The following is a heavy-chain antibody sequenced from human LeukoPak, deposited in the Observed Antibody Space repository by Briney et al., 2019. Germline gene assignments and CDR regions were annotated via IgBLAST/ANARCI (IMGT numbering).Heavy chain of an antibody. J-gene: IGHJ5*02. CDR2: IRYDGSNK. V-gene: IGHV3-30*02. CDR3: AKSGYDFGGWFDP. D-gene: IGHD5-12*01. Sequence: SGGSLRLSCAASGFTFSSYGMHWVRQAPGKGLEWVAFIRYDGSNKYYADSVKGRFTISRDNSKNTLYLQMNSLGAEDTAVYYCAKSGYDFGGWFDPWGQGTLVTVSS. CDR1: GFTFSSYG.